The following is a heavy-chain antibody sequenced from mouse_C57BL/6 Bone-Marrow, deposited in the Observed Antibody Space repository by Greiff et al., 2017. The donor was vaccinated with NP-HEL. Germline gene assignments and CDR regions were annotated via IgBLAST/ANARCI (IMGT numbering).Heavy chain of an antibody. Sequence: VQLQQSGPELVKPGASVKISCKASGYAFSSSWMNWVKQRPGKGLEWIGRIYPGDGDTNYNGKFKGKATLTADKSSSTAYMQLSSLTSEDSAVYFCARHRYDYPYWYFDVWGTGTTVTVSS. CDR2: IYPGDGDT. D-gene: IGHD2-4*01. J-gene: IGHJ1*03. CDR1: GYAFSSSW. CDR3: ARHRYDYPYWYFDV. V-gene: IGHV1-82*01.